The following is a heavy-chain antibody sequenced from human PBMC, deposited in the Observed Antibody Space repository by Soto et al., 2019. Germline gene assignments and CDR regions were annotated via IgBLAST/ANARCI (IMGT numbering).Heavy chain of an antibody. J-gene: IGHJ4*02. CDR3: AREIREGCSSTSCYSFDY. Sequence: PSETLSLTCTVSGGSISIGGYYWSWIRQHPGKGLEWIGYIYYSGSTYYNPSLTSRVTISVDTSKNQFSLQLSSVTAADTAVYYSAREIREGCSSTSCYSFDYWGQGTLVTVSS. D-gene: IGHD2-2*01. CDR1: GGSISIGGYY. V-gene: IGHV4-31*03. CDR2: IYYSGST.